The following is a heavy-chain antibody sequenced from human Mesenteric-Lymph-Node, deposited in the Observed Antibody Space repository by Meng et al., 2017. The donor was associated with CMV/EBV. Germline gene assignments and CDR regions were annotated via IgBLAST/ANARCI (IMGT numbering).Heavy chain of an antibody. D-gene: IGHD3-3*01. CDR3: ASVTSVFWSAYYAMDV. V-gene: IGHV3-71*01. Sequence: GGSLRLSCVASGFTFSNYDMSWVRQAPGKGLEWVGFIRSKAYGGTTEYAASVKGRFTISRDDSKSIAYLQMNSLRAEDTAMYYCASVTSVFWSAYYAMDVWGQGTTVTVSS. J-gene: IGHJ6*02. CDR1: GFTFSNYD. CDR2: IRSKAYGGTT.